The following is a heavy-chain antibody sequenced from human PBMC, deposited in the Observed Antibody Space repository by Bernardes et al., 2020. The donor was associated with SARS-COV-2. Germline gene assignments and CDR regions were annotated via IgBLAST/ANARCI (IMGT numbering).Heavy chain of an antibody. CDR3: ARERFGDYYYGLDV. CDR2: TSTSGST. V-gene: IGHV4-59*11. CDR1: APSITSHY. J-gene: IGHJ6*02. D-gene: IGHD3-10*01. Sequence: SETLSLTCTVAAPSITSHYWSRIRQLPGKGLEWIGSTSTSGSTNYNPSPQRRVTIPMDTSKNHYTLKLSSVTAADTAVYYCARERFGDYYYGLDVWGQWTTVTDSS.